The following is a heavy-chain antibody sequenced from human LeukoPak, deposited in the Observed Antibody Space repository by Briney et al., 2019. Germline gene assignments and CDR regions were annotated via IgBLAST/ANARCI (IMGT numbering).Heavy chain of an antibody. CDR3: ASSSYYGSGSYPKL. J-gene: IGHJ4*02. V-gene: IGHV3-30-3*01. D-gene: IGHD3-10*01. Sequence: GGSLRLSCVASGFTFSSYAMHWVRQAPGKGLEWVAVISYDGSNKYYADSVKGRFTISRDNSKNTLYLQMNSLRAEDTAVYYCASSSYYGSGSYPKLWGQGTLVTVSS. CDR2: ISYDGSNK. CDR1: GFTFSSYA.